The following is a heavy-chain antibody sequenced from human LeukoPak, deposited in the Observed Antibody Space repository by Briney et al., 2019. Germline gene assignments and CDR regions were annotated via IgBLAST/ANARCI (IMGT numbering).Heavy chain of an antibody. CDR3: ARDEYCSGGSCYPSEV. CDR2: INPSGGST. J-gene: IGHJ4*02. V-gene: IGHV1-46*01. D-gene: IGHD2-15*01. CDR1: GYTFTSYY. Sequence: GASVKVSCKASGYTFTSYYMHWVRQAPGQGLEWMGIINPSGGSTSYAQKSQGRVTMTRDTSTSTVYMELSSLRSEDTAVYYCARDEYCSGGSCYPSEVWGQGTLVTVSS.